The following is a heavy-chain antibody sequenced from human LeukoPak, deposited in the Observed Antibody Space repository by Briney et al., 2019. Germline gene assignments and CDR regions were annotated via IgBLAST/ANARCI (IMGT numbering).Heavy chain of an antibody. V-gene: IGHV3-11*01. J-gene: IGHJ6*02. D-gene: IGHD6-19*01. Sequence: PGGSLRLSCAASGFTFSDYYMSWIRQAPGKGLEWVSYISSSGSTIYYADSVKGRFTISRDNAKNSLYLQMNNLRAEDTAVYYCARFIAVAGTLYYYYGMDVWGQGTTVTVSS. CDR2: ISSSGSTI. CDR1: GFTFSDYY. CDR3: ARFIAVAGTLYYYYGMDV.